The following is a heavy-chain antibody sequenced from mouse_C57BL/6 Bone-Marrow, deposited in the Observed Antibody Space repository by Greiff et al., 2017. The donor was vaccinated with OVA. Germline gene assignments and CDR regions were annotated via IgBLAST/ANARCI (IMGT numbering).Heavy chain of an antibody. V-gene: IGHV1-7*01. CDR1: GYTFTSYW. J-gene: IGHJ4*01. Sequence: QVQLQQSGAELAKPGASVKLSCKASGYTFTSYWMHWVKQRPGQGLEWIGYINPSSGYTKYNQKFKDKATMTADKSSITAYMQLSSLTYEDSAVYYCARSSLFYGGDYWGQGTSVTVSS. CDR2: INPSSGYT. D-gene: IGHD6-5*01. CDR3: ARSSLFYGGDY.